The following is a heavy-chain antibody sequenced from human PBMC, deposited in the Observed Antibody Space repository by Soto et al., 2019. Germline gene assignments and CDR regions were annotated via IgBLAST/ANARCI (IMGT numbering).Heavy chain of an antibody. CDR2: ISWNDDK. CDR3: EHRDYEYGRDV. J-gene: IGHJ6*02. V-gene: IGHV2-5*01. Sequence: QITLKESGPTLVKPTQTLTLTCTFSGFSLNTIGVTVGWIRQPPGKALEWLALISWNDDKRYISSLNSRLNITKDTTKKQVVLTMTNMDPEDTATYYCEHRDYEYGRDVWGQGTTVTVSS. CDR1: GFSLNTIGVT.